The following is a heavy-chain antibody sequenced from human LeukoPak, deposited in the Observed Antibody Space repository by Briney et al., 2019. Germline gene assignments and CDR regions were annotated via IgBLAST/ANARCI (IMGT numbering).Heavy chain of an antibody. D-gene: IGHD5-24*01. Sequence: GGSLRLSCVASGFTFSNYGMTWVRQAPGKGLEWVSAISSGGDNTFYADSVKGRFTISRDNSKNTFYLQMNSLRDEDTALYYCAKAGGGSGYNPLGYWGQGTLVTVSS. CDR3: AKAGGGSGYNPLGY. CDR2: ISSGGDNT. CDR1: GFTFSNYG. J-gene: IGHJ4*02. V-gene: IGHV3-23*01.